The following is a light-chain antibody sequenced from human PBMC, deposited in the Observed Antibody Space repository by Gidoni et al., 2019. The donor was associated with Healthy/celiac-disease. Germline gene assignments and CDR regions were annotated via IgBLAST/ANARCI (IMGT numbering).Light chain of an antibody. Sequence: EIVLTQYPGTLSLSPGERATLSCRASQSVSSSYLAWYQQKPGQAPRLLIYGASSRATGIPDRISGSGSGTDFTLTISRLEPDDFAVYYCQQFRDTFGQGTKLEIK. V-gene: IGKV3-20*01. J-gene: IGKJ2*01. CDR3: QQFRDT. CDR2: GAS. CDR1: QSVSSSY.